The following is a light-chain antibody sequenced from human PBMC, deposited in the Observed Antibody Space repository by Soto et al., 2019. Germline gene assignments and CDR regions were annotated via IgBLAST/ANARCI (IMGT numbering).Light chain of an antibody. CDR1: QSVLYSANTKNY. V-gene: IGKV4-1*01. Sequence: DIVMTQSPDSLAVSLGERATINCKSSQSVLYSANTKNYLGWFQQKPGQPPKLLIYWASNRESGVTARFSGSGSGTDFKLTISSRQAEDVAVYYCQHYFANYWTFGQGTRVEVK. J-gene: IGKJ1*01. CDR2: WAS. CDR3: QHYFANYWT.